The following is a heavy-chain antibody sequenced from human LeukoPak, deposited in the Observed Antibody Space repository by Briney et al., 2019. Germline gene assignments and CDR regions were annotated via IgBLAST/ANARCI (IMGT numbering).Heavy chain of an antibody. J-gene: IGHJ4*02. CDR2: IYYSGTT. CDR3: ATEYSSSPHY. Sequence: PSETLSLTCAVYGGSFSGYHWGWIRQPPGKGLEWIASIYYSGTTYYNPSLKSRVTISVDTSKNQFSLKLNSVTAADTAVYYCATEYSSSPHYWGQGALVTVSS. V-gene: IGHV4-34*01. CDR1: GGSFSGYH. D-gene: IGHD3-22*01.